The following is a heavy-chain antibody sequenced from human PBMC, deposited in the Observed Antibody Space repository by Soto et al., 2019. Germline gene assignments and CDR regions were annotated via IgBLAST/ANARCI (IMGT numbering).Heavy chain of an antibody. D-gene: IGHD2-2*01. CDR2: ISYDGSNK. CDR3: ASLRTSHSAIGFFDY. J-gene: IGHJ4*02. V-gene: IGHV3-30-3*01. Sequence: GGSLRLSCAASGFTFSSYAMHWVRQAPGKGLEWVAVISYDGSNKYYADSVKGRFTISRDNSKNTLYLQMNSLRAEDTAVYYCASLRTSHSAIGFFDYWGQGTLVTVSS. CDR1: GFTFSSYA.